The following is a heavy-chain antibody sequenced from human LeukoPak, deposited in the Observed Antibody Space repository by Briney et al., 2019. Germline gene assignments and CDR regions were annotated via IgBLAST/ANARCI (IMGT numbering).Heavy chain of an antibody. CDR1: GYTFTSYA. D-gene: IGHD6-19*01. CDR3: AKDSSGWFYYFDY. Sequence: ASVKVSCKASGYTFTSYAISWVRQAPGQGLEWMGWINPNSGGTNYAQKFQGRVTMTRDTSISTAYMELSRLRSDDTAVYYCAKDSSGWFYYFDYWGQGTLVTVSS. J-gene: IGHJ4*02. CDR2: INPNSGGT. V-gene: IGHV1-2*02.